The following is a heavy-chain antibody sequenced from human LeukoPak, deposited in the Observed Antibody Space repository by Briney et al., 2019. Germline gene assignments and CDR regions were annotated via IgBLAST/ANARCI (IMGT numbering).Heavy chain of an antibody. V-gene: IGHV1-8*01. D-gene: IGHD3-10*01. CDR2: MTRETSGT. CDR3: ARFIRGQLPTSDY. CDR1: GYIFPIYD. Sequence: ASVKVSCTTSGYIFPIYDINWVRQATGHGLEWIGWMTRETSGTQPAPKFQGRLTMTLADTAGTAYMELSSLPSDDTAAYYCARFIRGQLPTSDYWGQGTLVSVSS. J-gene: IGHJ4*02.